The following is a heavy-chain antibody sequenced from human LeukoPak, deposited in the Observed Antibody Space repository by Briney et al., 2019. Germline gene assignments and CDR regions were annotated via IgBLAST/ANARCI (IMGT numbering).Heavy chain of an antibody. D-gene: IGHD3-22*01. V-gene: IGHV3-23*01. CDR1: GITLSNYG. J-gene: IGHJ4*02. Sequence: PWGSLRLSCAVSGITLSNYGMSWVRQAPGKGLEWVAGISDSGGRTNYADSVKGRFTISRDNPKNTLHLQMNSLRAEDTAVYFCAKRGVVIRVILVGFHKEAYYFDSWGQGALVTVSS. CDR3: AKRGVVIRVILVGFHKEAYYFDS. CDR2: ISDSGGRT.